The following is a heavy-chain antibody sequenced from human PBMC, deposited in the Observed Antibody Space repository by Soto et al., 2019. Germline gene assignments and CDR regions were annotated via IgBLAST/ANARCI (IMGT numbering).Heavy chain of an antibody. CDR2: ISSSSSYT. CDR3: ASGDPALVATTYDY. CDR1: GFTFSDYY. J-gene: IGHJ4*02. D-gene: IGHD5-12*01. Sequence: QVQLVESGGGLVKPGGSLRLSCAASGFTFSDYYMSWIRQAPGKGLEWVSYISSSSSYTNYADSVKGRFTISRDNAKNSLDLQMNSLRAEDTAVYYCASGDPALVATTYDYWGQGTLVTVSS. V-gene: IGHV3-11*05.